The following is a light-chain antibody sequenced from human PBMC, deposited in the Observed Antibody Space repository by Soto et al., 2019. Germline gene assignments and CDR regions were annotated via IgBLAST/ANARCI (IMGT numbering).Light chain of an antibody. V-gene: IGKV3-11*01. Sequence: EIVLTQSPATLSLSPGERATLSCMASQSVNNYLAWYQQEPGRPPRLLIYDASIRPTGIPARFSGSGSGTDFTLTISYLEPEDFAVYYCQQRSNWPPTFGQGTKVDI. CDR2: DAS. J-gene: IGKJ1*01. CDR1: QSVNNY. CDR3: QQRSNWPPT.